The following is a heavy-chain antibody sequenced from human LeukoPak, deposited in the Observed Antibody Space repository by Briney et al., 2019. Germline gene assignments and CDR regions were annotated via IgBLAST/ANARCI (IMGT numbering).Heavy chain of an antibody. CDR2: IIPNLGMA. V-gene: IGHV1-69*04. CDR3: ARDLVCTMNCKDS. J-gene: IGHJ4*02. D-gene: IGHD2-2*01. Sequence: SVKVSCKASGGTFSNDAISWVRQAPGQGLEWVGRIIPNLGMALYAQKFKGRVTITADKSPSTAYMELSSLTSEDTAVYFCARDLVCTMNCKDSWGQGTLVTVS. CDR1: GGTFSNDA.